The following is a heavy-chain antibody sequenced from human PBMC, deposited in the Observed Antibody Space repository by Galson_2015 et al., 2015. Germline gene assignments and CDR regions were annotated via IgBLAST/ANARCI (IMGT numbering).Heavy chain of an antibody. D-gene: IGHD3-3*01. CDR3: ARGTGSGYIDY. V-gene: IGHV3-74*01. CDR1: GFTFRSFW. Sequence: SLRLSCAASGFTFRSFWMDWVRQTPGKGLEWVSRIKTDGSITNYADSVKGRFTVSRDNAKSTLYLQMDSLRADDTAVYYCARGTGSGYIDYWGQGTLVTVSS. J-gene: IGHJ4*02. CDR2: IKTDGSIT.